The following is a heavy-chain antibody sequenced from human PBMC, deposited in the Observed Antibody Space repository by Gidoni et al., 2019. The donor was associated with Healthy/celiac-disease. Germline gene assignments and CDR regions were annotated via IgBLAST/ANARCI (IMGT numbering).Heavy chain of an antibody. D-gene: IGHD2-15*01. V-gene: IGHV3-30*18. CDR3: AKAGGGSRYYYYMDV. CDR1: GFTFSSYG. J-gene: IGHJ6*03. CDR2: ISYDGSNK. Sequence: QVQLVESGGGVVQPGRSLRLSCAASGFTFSSYGMHWVRQAPGKGLEWVAVISYDGSNKYYADSVKGRFTISRDNSKNTLYLQMNSLRAEDTAVYYCAKAGGGSRYYYYMDVWGKGTTVTVSS.